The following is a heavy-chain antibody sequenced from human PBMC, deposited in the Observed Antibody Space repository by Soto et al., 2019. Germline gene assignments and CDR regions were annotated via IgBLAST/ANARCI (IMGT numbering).Heavy chain of an antibody. CDR3: ARSRRTPYYFDY. V-gene: IGHV4-34*01. CDR2: INHSGST. J-gene: IGHJ4*02. D-gene: IGHD2-15*01. Sequence: QVQLQQWGAGLLKPSETLSLTCAVYGGSFSGYYWSWIRQPPGKGLEWIGEINHSGSTNYNPSLKSRVTISVDTSKNQFSLKLSSVTAADTAVYYCARSRRTPYYFDYWGQGTLVTVSS. CDR1: GGSFSGYY.